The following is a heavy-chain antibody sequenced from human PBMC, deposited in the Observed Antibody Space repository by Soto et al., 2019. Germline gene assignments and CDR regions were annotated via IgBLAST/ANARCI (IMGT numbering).Heavy chain of an antibody. CDR1: GGSISSYY. Sequence: QVQLQESGPGLVKPSETLSLTCTVSGGSISSYYWSWIRQPPGKGLEWIGYIYYSGSTNYNPSLKSRVTISVDTSKNQFCLKLCSVTAADTALYYCARGSDGGSSVWSSYWYFYLWGRGCLVTVSS. V-gene: IGHV4-59*01. J-gene: IGHJ2*01. CDR2: IYYSGST. CDR3: ARGSDGGSSVWSSYWYFYL. D-gene: IGHD6-19*01.